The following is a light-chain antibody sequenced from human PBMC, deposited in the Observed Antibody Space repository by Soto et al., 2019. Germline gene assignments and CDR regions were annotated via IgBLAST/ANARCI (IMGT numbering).Light chain of an antibody. CDR2: FVS. J-gene: IGKJ4*01. CDR1: QSLLHSNGYTH. V-gene: IGKV2-28*01. CDR3: MQARQFPLT. Sequence: DIVMTQSPLSLPVTPGEPAAISCRSSQSLLHSNGYTHLDWYLQKPGQSPQLLIYFVSNRASGVPDRFSGSGSGTDFTLKISRVEAEDVGVYYCMQARQFPLTFGGGTKVEIK.